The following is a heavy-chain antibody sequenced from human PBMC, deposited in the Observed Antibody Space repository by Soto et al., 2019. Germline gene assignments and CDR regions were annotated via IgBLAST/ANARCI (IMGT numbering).Heavy chain of an antibody. V-gene: IGHV1-2*02. J-gene: IGHJ4*02. CDR1: GYTFTGYY. CDR2: INTNSGGT. Sequence: QVQLVQSGAEVKKPGASVKVSCKASGYTFTGYYIHWVRQAPGQGLEWMGWINTNSGGTNYAQKFQGRVTMTRDTSISTAYMELSRLKSDDTAVYYCARTQTNDYWGQGTLVTVSS. CDR3: ARTQTNDY.